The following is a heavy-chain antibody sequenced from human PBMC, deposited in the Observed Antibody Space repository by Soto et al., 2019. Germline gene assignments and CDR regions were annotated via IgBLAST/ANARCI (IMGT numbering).Heavy chain of an antibody. V-gene: IGHV1-69*02. CDR2: IIPILGIA. J-gene: IGHJ6*03. CDR1: GGTFSSYT. Sequence: QVQLVQSGAEVKKPGSSVKVSCKASGGTFSSYTISWVRQAPGQGLEWMGRIIPILGIANYAQKFQGRVTITADKSTSTAYMELSSLRSEDTAVYYCARMRIGYCSSTSCPTGGPKDYYYMDVWGKGTTVTVSS. D-gene: IGHD2-2*01. CDR3: ARMRIGYCSSTSCPTGGPKDYYYMDV.